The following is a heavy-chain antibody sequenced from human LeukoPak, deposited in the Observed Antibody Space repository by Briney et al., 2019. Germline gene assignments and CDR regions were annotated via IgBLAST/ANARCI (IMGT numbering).Heavy chain of an antibody. Sequence: GGSLRLSCAASGFTFSSYEMNWVRQAPGKGLEWVSYISSSGSTIYYADSVKGRFTISRDNSKNTLYLQMNSLRAEDTAVYYCAGEEAPYYYDSSGFTWGQGTLVTVSS. CDR3: AGEEAPYYYDSSGFT. D-gene: IGHD3-22*01. J-gene: IGHJ5*02. CDR1: GFTFSSYE. CDR2: ISSSGSTI. V-gene: IGHV3-48*03.